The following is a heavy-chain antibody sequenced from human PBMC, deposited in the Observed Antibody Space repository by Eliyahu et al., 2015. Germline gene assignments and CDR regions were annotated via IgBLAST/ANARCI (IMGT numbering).Heavy chain of an antibody. CDR2: ISYDGSNK. D-gene: IGHD3-3*01. CDR1: GFTFSSYG. Sequence: QVQLVESGGGVVQPGRSLRLSCXASGFTFSSYGMHWVRQAPGKGLEWVAVISYDGSNKYYADSVKGRFTISRDNSKNTLYLQMNSLRAEDTAVYYCAKGLHDFWSGYYGYWGQGTLVTVSS. V-gene: IGHV3-30*18. CDR3: AKGLHDFWSGYYGY. J-gene: IGHJ4*02.